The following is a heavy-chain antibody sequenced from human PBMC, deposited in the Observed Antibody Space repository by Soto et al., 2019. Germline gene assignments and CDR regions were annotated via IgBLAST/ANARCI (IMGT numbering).Heavy chain of an antibody. CDR2: IYYRGST. J-gene: IGHJ6*02. CDR1: GGSIISHY. Sequence: LSLTFTVAGGSIISHYWSWVRQAPGKGLEWIGHIYYRGSTTYNPSLRSRSTISVDTSNNQFSLKLNSVTTADTAVYYCARDGREASGMDVWGQGTKVTVSS. D-gene: IGHD1-26*01. V-gene: IGHV4-59*11. CDR3: ARDGREASGMDV.